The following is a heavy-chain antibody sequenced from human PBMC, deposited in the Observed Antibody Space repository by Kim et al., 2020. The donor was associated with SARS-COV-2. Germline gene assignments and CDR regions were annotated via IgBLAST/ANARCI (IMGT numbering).Heavy chain of an antibody. V-gene: IGHV3-30*18. CDR1: GFTFSSYG. Sequence: GGSLRLSCAASGFTFSSYGMHWVRQAPGKGLEWVAVISYDGSNKYYADSVKGRFTISRDNSKNTLYLQMNSLRAEDTAVYYCAKTGTIPESYCSSTSCYRADAFDIWGQGTMVTVSS. J-gene: IGHJ3*02. D-gene: IGHD2-2*01. CDR3: AKTGTIPESYCSSTSCYRADAFDI. CDR2: ISYDGSNK.